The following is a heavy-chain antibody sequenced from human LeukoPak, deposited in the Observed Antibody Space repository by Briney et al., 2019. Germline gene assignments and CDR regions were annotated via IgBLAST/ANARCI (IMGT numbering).Heavy chain of an antibody. CDR1: GYTFTSYD. V-gene: IGHV1-8*01. D-gene: IGHD5-24*01. CDR3: ATSGGDMATIEGFDY. J-gene: IGHJ4*02. CDR2: MNPNSGNT. Sequence: GASVKVSCKASGYTFTSYDINWVRQATGQGLEWMGWMNPNSGNTGYAQKFQGRVTMTRNTSISTAYMELSSLRSEDTAVYYCATSGGDMATIEGFDYWGQGTLVTVSS.